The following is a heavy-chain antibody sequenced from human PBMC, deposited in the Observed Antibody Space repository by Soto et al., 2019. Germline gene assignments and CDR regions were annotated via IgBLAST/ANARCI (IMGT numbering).Heavy chain of an antibody. J-gene: IGHJ5*02. D-gene: IGHD6-13*01. CDR1: GGSISSGGYS. Sequence: SETLSLTCAVSGGSISSGGYSWSWIRQPPGKGLEWIGYIYHSGSTYYNPSLKSRVTISVDRSKNQFSLKLSSVTAADTAVYYCARRYNSRAFDPWGQGTLVTVSS. V-gene: IGHV4-30-2*01. CDR2: IYHSGST. CDR3: ARRYNSRAFDP.